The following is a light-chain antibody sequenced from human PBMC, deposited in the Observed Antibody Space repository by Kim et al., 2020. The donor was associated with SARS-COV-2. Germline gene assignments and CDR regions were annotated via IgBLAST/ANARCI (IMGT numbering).Light chain of an antibody. V-gene: IGLV1-51*01. CDR1: RANIQFNY. CDR3: ATWETALRVAV. Sequence: QSALTQPPSVSAAPGQKVTISCSGSRANIQFNYVSWYQQLPGAVPRLLIYEDTKRPSGISHRFAALKSGSSATLTISDLQTEDTADYYCATWETALRVAVFGGGTELTVL. CDR2: EDT. J-gene: IGLJ3*02.